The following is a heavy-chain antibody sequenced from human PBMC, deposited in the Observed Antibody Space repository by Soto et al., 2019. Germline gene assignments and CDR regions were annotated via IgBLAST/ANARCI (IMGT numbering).Heavy chain of an antibody. CDR1: GFTFSSYN. Sequence: GGSLRLSCAASGFTFSSYNMNCVRQAPVKGLEWVSYISSSSSTIYYADSVKGRFTISRDNAKNSLYLQMNSLRAEDTAVFYCARVATGTVDDFWGQGTLVTGSS. CDR2: ISSSSSTI. D-gene: IGHD4-17*01. J-gene: IGHJ4*02. V-gene: IGHV3-48*01. CDR3: ARVATGTVDDF.